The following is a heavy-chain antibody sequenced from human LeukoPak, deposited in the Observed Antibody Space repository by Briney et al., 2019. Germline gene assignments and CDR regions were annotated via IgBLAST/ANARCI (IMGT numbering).Heavy chain of an antibody. V-gene: IGHV4-34*01. CDR2: INHSGST. D-gene: IGHD5-18*01. J-gene: IGHJ6*03. CDR1: GGSFSGYY. Sequence: SETLSLTCTVYGGSFSGYYWTWIRQPPGKGLEWIGEINHSGSTNYNPSLKSRVTISVDTSKNQFSLKLSSVTAADTAVYYCARAISYGFNYYYYYMDVWGKGTTVTISS. CDR3: ARAISYGFNYYYYYMDV.